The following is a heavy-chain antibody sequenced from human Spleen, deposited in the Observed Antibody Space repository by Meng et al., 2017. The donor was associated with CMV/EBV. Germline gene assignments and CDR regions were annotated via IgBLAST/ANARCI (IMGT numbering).Heavy chain of an antibody. J-gene: IGHJ4*02. CDR3: TRSLYYYDSSGYYYGRDY. D-gene: IGHD3-22*01. CDR2: INSDGSST. V-gene: IGHV3-74*01. CDR1: GFTFSSYW. Sequence: GGSLRLSCAASGFTFSSYWMHWVRQGPGKGLVWVSRINSDGSSTSFADSVKGRFTISRDNAKNTLYLQMNSLRAEDTAVYYCTRSLYYYDSSGYYYGRDYWGQGTLVTVSS.